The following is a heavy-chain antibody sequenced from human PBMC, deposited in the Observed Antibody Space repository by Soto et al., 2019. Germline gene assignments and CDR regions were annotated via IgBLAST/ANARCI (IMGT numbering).Heavy chain of an antibody. V-gene: IGHV3-48*03. CDR3: TRAAWLPCLPSY. Sequence: ELQLVESGGGLVQPGGSVRLSCAASGFTLSRFELHWVRQAPGKGLEWISYSSSSGSYAYYASSVEGRFPISSDYVNNSVFLQMNSLRAEDMSFYYCTRAAWLPCLPSYWGPGALVAVSS. CDR1: GFTLSRFE. J-gene: IGHJ4*02. D-gene: IGHD5-18*01. CDR2: SSSSGSYA.